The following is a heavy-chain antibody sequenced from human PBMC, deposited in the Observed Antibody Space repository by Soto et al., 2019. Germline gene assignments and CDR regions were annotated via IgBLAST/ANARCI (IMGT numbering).Heavy chain of an antibody. Sequence: GGSLRLSCAASGFTFSSYAMSWVRQAPGKGLECVSAISGSGGSTYYADSVKGRFTISRDNSKNTLYLQMNSLRAEDTAVYYCAKDLRDDFWSGYYTVYYYYYGMDVWGQGTTVTVSS. CDR3: AKDLRDDFWSGYYTVYYYYYGMDV. CDR2: ISGSGGST. J-gene: IGHJ6*02. CDR1: GFTFSSYA. D-gene: IGHD3-3*01. V-gene: IGHV3-23*01.